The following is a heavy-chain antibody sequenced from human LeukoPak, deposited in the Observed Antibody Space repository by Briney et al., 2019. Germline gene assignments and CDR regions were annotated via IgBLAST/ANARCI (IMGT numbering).Heavy chain of an antibody. Sequence: PGGSLRLSCAASGFSFSNSWMHWVRQAPGKGLVWVSRINSDGTTTYYADSVKGRFTISRDNSKNTLYLQMNSLRTEDTAVYYCAKREAVAAMSDFDYWGQGTLVTVSS. CDR2: INSDGTTT. CDR1: GFSFSNSW. V-gene: IGHV3-74*01. D-gene: IGHD6-19*01. J-gene: IGHJ4*02. CDR3: AKREAVAAMSDFDY.